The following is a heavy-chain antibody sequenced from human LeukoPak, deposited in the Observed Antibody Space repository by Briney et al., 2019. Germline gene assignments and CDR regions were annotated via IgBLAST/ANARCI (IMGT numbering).Heavy chain of an antibody. CDR3: ARVVGGTLDY. CDR2: ISSSSSTI. J-gene: IGHJ4*02. CDR1: GFTFSSDS. V-gene: IGHV3-48*01. D-gene: IGHD4-23*01. Sequence: PRGSLRLSCAASGFTFSSDSMSWVRQGLGKGLEWVSYISSSSSTICYAESVKGRFPISRDNAKNSLYLQMNSLRAEDTAVYYCARVVGGTLDYWGQGTLVTVSS.